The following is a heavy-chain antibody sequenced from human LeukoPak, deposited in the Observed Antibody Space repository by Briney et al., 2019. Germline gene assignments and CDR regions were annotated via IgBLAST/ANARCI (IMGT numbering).Heavy chain of an antibody. V-gene: IGHV3-7*01. D-gene: IGHD2-15*01. J-gene: IGHJ4*02. CDR1: GFAFGNYY. CDR3: VTYCSADGWNRRGGY. CDR2: IKYDGSEK. Sequence: GGYLRLSCAASGFAFGNYYINWVRQAPGKGLDWVANIKYDGSEKNYVDSVKGRFTISRDNAKNSLYLLLNSLRVEDTAVYYCVTYCSADGWNRRGGYWGQGTLVTVSS.